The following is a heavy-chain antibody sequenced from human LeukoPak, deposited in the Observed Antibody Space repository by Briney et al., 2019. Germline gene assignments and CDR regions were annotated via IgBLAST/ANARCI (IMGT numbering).Heavy chain of an antibody. CDR3: AKDNSAGYQPDY. V-gene: IGHV3-23*01. D-gene: IGHD3-9*01. CDR2: ISGSGGST. CDR1: GFTFSSYA. Sequence: GGSLRLSCAASGFTFSSYAMSWVRQAPGKGLEWVSAISGSGGSTYYADSVKGRFTISRDNSKDTLYLQMNSLRAEDTAVYYCAKDNSAGYQPDYWGQGTLVTVSS. J-gene: IGHJ4*02.